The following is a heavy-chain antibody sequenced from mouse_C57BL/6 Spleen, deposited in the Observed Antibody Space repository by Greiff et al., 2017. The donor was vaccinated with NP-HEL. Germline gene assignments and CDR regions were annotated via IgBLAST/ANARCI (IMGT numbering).Heavy chain of an antibody. Sequence: DVQLVESGPGLVKPSQTVFLTCTVTGISITTGNYRWSWIRQFPGNKLEWIGYIYYSGTITYNPSLTSRTTITRDTPKNQFSLEKNSLTAEDTATYYCARENYYGSSLVYYYAMDYWGQGTSVTVSS. CDR1: GISITTGNYR. D-gene: IGHD1-1*01. J-gene: IGHJ4*01. CDR2: IYYSGTI. V-gene: IGHV3-5*01. CDR3: ARENYYGSSLVYYYAMDY.